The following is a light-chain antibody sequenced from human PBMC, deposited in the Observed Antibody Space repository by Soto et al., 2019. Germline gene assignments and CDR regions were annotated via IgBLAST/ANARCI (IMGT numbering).Light chain of an antibody. J-gene: IGKJ3*01. CDR2: GAS. Sequence: EIVLTQSPGTLSLSPGERATLSCRASQSVASSFLAWYQQKPGQAPRLLIYGASSRATGIPDRFSGSGSGTDFTLTITRLEPEDFSVYYCQQCATSPFTFGPGTTVDVK. V-gene: IGKV3-20*01. CDR1: QSVASSF. CDR3: QQCATSPFT.